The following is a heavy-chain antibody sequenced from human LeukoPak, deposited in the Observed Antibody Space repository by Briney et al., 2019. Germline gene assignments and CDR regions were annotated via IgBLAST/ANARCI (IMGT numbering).Heavy chain of an antibody. CDR3: ARGSGYYGSGSSDDAFDI. J-gene: IGHJ3*02. CDR2: ISISSTYR. V-gene: IGHV3-21*04. CDR1: GFTFGTYT. D-gene: IGHD3-10*01. Sequence: GGSLRLSCAASGFTFGTYTMNWVRQAPGKGLEWVSSISISSTYRYYADSVKGRFTISRDNAKNSLYLQMNSLRAEDTAVYYCARGSGYYGSGSSDDAFDIWGQGTMVTVSS.